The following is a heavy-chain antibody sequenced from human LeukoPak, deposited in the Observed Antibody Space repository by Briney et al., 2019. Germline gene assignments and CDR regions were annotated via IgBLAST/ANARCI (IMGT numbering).Heavy chain of an antibody. CDR1: GASINDYY. Sequence: PSETLSLTCTVSGASINDYYWTWIRQPPGKGLEWIGNIFHSGSTNYNPSLKSRVTISVEAPKKQFSLRLSSVTAADTAVYYCAGEGDQWHRFDDWGRGTLVTVSS. CDR2: IFHSGST. V-gene: IGHV4-59*01. D-gene: IGHD6-19*01. J-gene: IGHJ4*02. CDR3: AGEGDQWHRFDD.